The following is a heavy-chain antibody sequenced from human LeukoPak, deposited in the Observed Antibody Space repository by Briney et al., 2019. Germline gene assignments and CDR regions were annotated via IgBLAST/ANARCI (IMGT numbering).Heavy chain of an antibody. CDR3: ARGGRWLQFNY. V-gene: IGHV4-61*01. CDR2: ISYSGST. D-gene: IGHD5-24*01. CDR1: GGSVNSGTYY. J-gene: IGHJ4*02. Sequence: SETLSLTCTVSGGSVNSGTYYWSWIRQPPGKGLEWIGYISYSGSTNYNPSLKSRVTISVDTSKNQFSLKLSSVTAADMAVYYCARGGRWLQFNYWGQGTLVTVSS.